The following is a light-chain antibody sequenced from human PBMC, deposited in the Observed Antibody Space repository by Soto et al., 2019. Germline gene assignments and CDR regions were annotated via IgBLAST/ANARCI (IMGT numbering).Light chain of an antibody. V-gene: IGLV2-14*01. CDR1: TSDVGGSNF. CDR2: DVS. CDR3: SSETSSSAYVV. J-gene: IGLJ2*01. Sequence: QSALIQPPSVSGSPGQSVTISCTGTTSDVGGSNFVSWYQHHPGKAPKLLIYDVSNRPSGVSDRFSGSKSGNTASLTISGLQAEDEADYYCSSETSSSAYVVLGGGTKVTVL.